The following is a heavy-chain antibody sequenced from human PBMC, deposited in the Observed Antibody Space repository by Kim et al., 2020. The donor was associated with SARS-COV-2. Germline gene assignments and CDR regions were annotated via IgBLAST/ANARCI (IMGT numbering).Heavy chain of an antibody. Sequence: GGSLRLSCAASGFTFSSYGMHWVRQAPGKGLEWVAVISYDGSNKYYADSVKGRFTISRDNSKNTLYLQMNSLRAEDTAVYYCAKDWLVVPAAAIFAVGVFDYWGQGTLVTVSS. J-gene: IGHJ4*02. CDR3: AKDWLVVPAAAIFAVGVFDY. CDR2: ISYDGSNK. V-gene: IGHV3-30*18. D-gene: IGHD2-2*01. CDR1: GFTFSSYG.